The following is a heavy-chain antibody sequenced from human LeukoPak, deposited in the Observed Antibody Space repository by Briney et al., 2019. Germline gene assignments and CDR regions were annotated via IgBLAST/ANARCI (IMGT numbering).Heavy chain of an antibody. Sequence: GGSLRLSCAASGFTFSRYGMHWVRQAPGKGLEWVAVISYDGSNKYYADSVKGRFTISRDNSKNTLYLQMNSLRAEDTAVYYCAKDWDLNAFDIWGQGTMVTVSS. CDR2: ISYDGSNK. CDR3: AKDWDLNAFDI. J-gene: IGHJ3*02. CDR1: GFTFSRYG. V-gene: IGHV3-30*18. D-gene: IGHD1-26*01.